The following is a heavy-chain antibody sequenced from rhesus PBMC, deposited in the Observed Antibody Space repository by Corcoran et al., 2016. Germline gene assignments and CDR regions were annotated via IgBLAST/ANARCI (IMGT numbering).Heavy chain of an antibody. D-gene: IGHD3-34*01. Sequence: QVQLQESGPGLVKPSETLSLTCTVSGGSISGYYYWTWIRHPPRTGREWIGGIYGNGASTYYNPSLKSRVTISKDTSKNQFSLKLSSVTAADTAVYFCARPLPFEGVQYNSLDVWGRGVLVTVSS. CDR3: ARPLPFEGVQYNSLDV. V-gene: IGHV4-143*01. CDR1: GGSISGYYY. J-gene: IGHJ5-2*02. CDR2: IYGNGAST.